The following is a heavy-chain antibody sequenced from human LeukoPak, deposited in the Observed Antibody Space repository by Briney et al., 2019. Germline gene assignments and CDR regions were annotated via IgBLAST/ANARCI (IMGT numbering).Heavy chain of an antibody. CDR1: GDSLSSGGYS. V-gene: IGHV4-30-2*01. CDR3: VRGTLKNWFDP. CDR2: IYQTGST. J-gene: IGHJ5*02. Sequence: SQTLSLTCAVSGDSLSSGGYSWSWIRQPPGKGLEWIGYIYQTGSTYYNPSLKSRVTISVDRSKNQFSLELTSVTAADTAVYYCVRGTLKNWFDPWGQGTLVTVSS.